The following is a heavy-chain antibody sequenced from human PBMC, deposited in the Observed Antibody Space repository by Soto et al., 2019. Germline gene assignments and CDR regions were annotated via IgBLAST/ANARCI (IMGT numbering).Heavy chain of an antibody. V-gene: IGHV3-30-3*01. Sequence: PGGSLRLSCAASGFTFSSYAMHWVRQAPGKGLEWVAVISYDGSNKYYADSVKGRFTISRDNSKNTLYLQMNSLRAEDTAVYYCARGGTRFRGWYVIYFQHWGQGTLVTVSS. D-gene: IGHD6-19*01. CDR3: ARGGTRFRGWYVIYFQH. CDR1: GFTFSSYA. CDR2: ISYDGSNK. J-gene: IGHJ1*01.